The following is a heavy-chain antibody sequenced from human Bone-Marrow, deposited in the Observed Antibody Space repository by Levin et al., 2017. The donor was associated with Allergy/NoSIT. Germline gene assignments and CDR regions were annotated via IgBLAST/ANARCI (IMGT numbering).Heavy chain of an antibody. D-gene: IGHD3-10*01. J-gene: IGHJ6*02. CDR3: ARDYMFRGVVGYYYGMDV. CDR1: GFTFSAYA. V-gene: IGHV3-30*04. CDR2: ISDDGSNK. Sequence: PGGSLRLSCVGSGFTFSAYAMHWVRQAPGKGLEWVAVISDDGSNKYYAYSVKGRFTISRDNSKNTLHLQINGLRAEDTAVYYCARDYMFRGVVGYYYGMDVWGQGTTVTVSS.